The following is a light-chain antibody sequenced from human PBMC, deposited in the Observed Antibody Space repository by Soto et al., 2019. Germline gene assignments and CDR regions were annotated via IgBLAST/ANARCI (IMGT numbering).Light chain of an antibody. Sequence: EIVLTQSPATLSLSPGERATLSCRASQSVSSYLAWYQQKPGQAPRLLIYDASNRATGIPARFSGSGSGTDFTLTISILEPEDFAVYYCQQRSNWLWTFGQGTKVDIK. CDR1: QSVSSY. CDR2: DAS. V-gene: IGKV3-11*01. J-gene: IGKJ1*01. CDR3: QQRSNWLWT.